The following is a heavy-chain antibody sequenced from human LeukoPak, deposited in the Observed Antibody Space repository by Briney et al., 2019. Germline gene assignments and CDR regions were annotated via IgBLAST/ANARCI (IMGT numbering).Heavy chain of an antibody. V-gene: IGHV4-31*03. D-gene: IGHD3-22*01. Sequence: SETLSLTCNLSDGYIASSGYHWSWIRQHPEDGLEWSGYIYYAWSCYYNPSLTSRVTISVDTSKNQFSLRLTSVTAADTAVYYCARGDYSMSGDYFPFDYWGPGTLVTVSS. CDR2: IYYAWSC. CDR3: ARGDYSMSGDYFPFDY. CDR1: DGYIASSGYH. J-gene: IGHJ4*02.